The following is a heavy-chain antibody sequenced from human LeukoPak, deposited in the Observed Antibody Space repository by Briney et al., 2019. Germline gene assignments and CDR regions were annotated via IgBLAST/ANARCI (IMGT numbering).Heavy chain of an antibody. D-gene: IGHD2-2*01. CDR3: ARGQIVVVPAAPGPIDY. Sequence: SETLSLTCAVYGGSFSGYYWSWIRQPPGKGLEWIGEINHSGSTNYNPSLKSRVTISVDTSKNQFSLKLSSVTAADTAVYYCARGQIVVVPAAPGPIDYWGQGTLVTVS. CDR2: INHSGST. V-gene: IGHV4-34*01. J-gene: IGHJ4*02. CDR1: GGSFSGYY.